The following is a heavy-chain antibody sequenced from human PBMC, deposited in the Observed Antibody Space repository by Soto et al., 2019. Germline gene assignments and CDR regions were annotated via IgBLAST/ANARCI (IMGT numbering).Heavy chain of an antibody. D-gene: IGHD5-18*01. V-gene: IGHV4-61*01. CDR3: ARGGYSYGSDY. J-gene: IGHJ4*02. CDR1: GGSVSSGSYY. Sequence: SETLSLTXTVSGGSVSSGSYYWSWIRQPPGKGLEWIGYIYYSGSTNYNPSLKSRVTISVDTSKNQFSLKLSSVTAADTAVYYCARGGYSYGSDYWGQGTLVTVSS. CDR2: IYYSGST.